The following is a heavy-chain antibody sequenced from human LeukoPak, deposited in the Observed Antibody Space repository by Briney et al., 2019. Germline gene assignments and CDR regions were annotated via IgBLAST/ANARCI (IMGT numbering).Heavy chain of an antibody. V-gene: IGHV3-21*01. CDR3: ARDLLRYSSSSSFDY. Sequence: GGSLRLSCAASGFTFSSYSMNWVRQAPGKGLEWVSSISSSSSYIYYADSAKGRFTISRDNAKNSLYLQMNSLRAEDTAVYYCARDLLRYSSSSSFDYWGQGTLVTVSS. J-gene: IGHJ4*02. CDR1: GFTFSSYS. D-gene: IGHD6-13*01. CDR2: ISSSSSYI.